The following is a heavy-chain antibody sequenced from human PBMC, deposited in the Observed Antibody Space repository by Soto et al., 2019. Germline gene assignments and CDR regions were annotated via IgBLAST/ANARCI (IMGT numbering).Heavy chain of an antibody. CDR2: ISYDGSNK. V-gene: IGHV3-30*03. Sequence: QVQLVESGGGVVQPGRSLRLSCAASGFTFSSYGMHWVRQAPGKGLEWVAVISYDGSNKYYADSVKGRFTISRDNSKNKLYLQMNSLRAEDTAVYYCAGRHIVLMVYATEFWGQGTLVTVSS. D-gene: IGHD2-8*01. J-gene: IGHJ4*02. CDR1: GFTFSSYG. CDR3: AGRHIVLMVYATEF.